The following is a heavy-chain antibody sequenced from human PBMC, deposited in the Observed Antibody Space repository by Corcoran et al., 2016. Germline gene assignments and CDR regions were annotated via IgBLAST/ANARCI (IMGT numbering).Heavy chain of an antibody. V-gene: IGHV4-59*01. D-gene: IGHD5-18*01. CDR3: ARGPRDTAMVTPYYFDY. CDR2: ISYSGST. Sequence: QVQLQESGPGLVKPSETLSLPCTVSGGSLSSYYWSWLRQPPGKGLEWNGYISYSGSTNYNPSLKSRVTISVDTSKNQFSLKLSSVTAADTAVDYCARGPRDTAMVTPYYFDYWGQGTLVTVSS. J-gene: IGHJ4*02. CDR1: GGSLSSYY.